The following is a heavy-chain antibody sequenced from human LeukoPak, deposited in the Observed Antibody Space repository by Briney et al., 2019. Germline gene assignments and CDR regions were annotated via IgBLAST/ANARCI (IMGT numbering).Heavy chain of an antibody. Sequence: SETLSLTCAVSGGSISSNNWWSWVRQPPGKGLEWIGEIYHSGNANYNPSLKTRVTMSVDKSKNQFSLILSSVTAADTAVYYCARRLGRKFGERFYYYHYMDVWGKGTTVTISS. D-gene: IGHD3-10*01. CDR1: GGSISSNNW. J-gene: IGHJ6*03. V-gene: IGHV4-4*02. CDR2: IYHSGNA. CDR3: ARRLGRKFGERFYYYHYMDV.